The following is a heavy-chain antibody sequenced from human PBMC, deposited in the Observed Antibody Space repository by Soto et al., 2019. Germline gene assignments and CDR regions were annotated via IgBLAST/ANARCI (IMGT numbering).Heavy chain of an antibody. CDR3: ARDGGITIFGVDTGPIRRENYYYGMDV. J-gene: IGHJ6*02. D-gene: IGHD3-3*01. Sequence: ASVKVSCKASGYTFTSYGISWVRQAPGQGLEWMGWISAYNGNTNYAQKLQGRVTMTTDTSTSTAYMELRSLRSDDTAVYYCARDGGITIFGVDTGPIRRENYYYGMDVWGQGTTVTVSS. CDR2: ISAYNGNT. V-gene: IGHV1-18*04. CDR1: GYTFTSYG.